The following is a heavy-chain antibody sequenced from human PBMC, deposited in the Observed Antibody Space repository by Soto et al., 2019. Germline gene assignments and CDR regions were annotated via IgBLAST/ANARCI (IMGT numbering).Heavy chain of an antibody. CDR1: GFTFSSYG. D-gene: IGHD6-13*01. CDR2: ISGSGGST. CDR3: AKGTCSSCYPI. J-gene: IGHJ4*02. Sequence: EVQMLESGGGLVQPGGSLRLSCAASGFTFSSYGMSWVRQAPGKGLEWVSAISGSGGSTYYADSVKGRFTFSRDNSKNTRYLQINSLRAEDTAVYYCAKGTCSSCYPIWGQGTLVTGSS. V-gene: IGHV3-23*01.